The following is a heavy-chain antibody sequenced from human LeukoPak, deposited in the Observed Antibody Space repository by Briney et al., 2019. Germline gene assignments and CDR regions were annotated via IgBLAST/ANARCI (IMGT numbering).Heavy chain of an antibody. CDR1: GFSFDDYD. D-gene: IGHD3-22*01. Sequence: GGSLRLSCAACGFSFDDYDMNWVRQGPGKGLEWVSGINWNGGSTGYADSVKGRFTISRDNAKNSLYLQMNSLRAEDTALYYCARNLPQIEYWGQGTLVTVSS. CDR2: INWNGGST. J-gene: IGHJ4*02. V-gene: IGHV3-20*04. CDR3: ARNLPQIEY.